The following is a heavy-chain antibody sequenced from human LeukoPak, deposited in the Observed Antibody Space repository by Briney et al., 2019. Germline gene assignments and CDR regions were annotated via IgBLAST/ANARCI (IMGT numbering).Heavy chain of an antibody. CDR2: ISSSTSYI. J-gene: IGHJ4*02. Sequence: PGGSLRLSCAASGFTLSSYSMNWVRQAPGKGLEWVSSISSSTSYIYYADSVKGRFTISRDNAKNSLYLQMNSLRPEDTAVYYCARENSGSYYQFDCWGQGTLVTVSS. V-gene: IGHV3-21*01. CDR3: ARENSGSYYQFDC. D-gene: IGHD1-26*01. CDR1: GFTLSSYS.